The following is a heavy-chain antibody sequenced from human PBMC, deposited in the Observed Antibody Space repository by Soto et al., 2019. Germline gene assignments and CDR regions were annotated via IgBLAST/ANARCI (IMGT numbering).Heavy chain of an antibody. CDR3: VRSKGGYSYGTPFDY. CDR2: ISWNSGNI. J-gene: IGHJ4*02. D-gene: IGHD5-18*01. CDR1: GFTFDDYA. Sequence: VQLEESGGALVQPGRSLRLSCAASGFTFDDYAMYWVRQVLGKGLEWVSSISWNSGNIDYADSVKGRFTTSRDNAENSRYLQMNSLRPEDTALYYCVRSKGGYSYGTPFDYWGQGTLVTVSS. V-gene: IGHV3-9*01.